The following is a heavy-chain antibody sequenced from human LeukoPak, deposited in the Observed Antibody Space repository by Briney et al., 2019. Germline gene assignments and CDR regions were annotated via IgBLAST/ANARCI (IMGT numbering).Heavy chain of an antibody. CDR1: GYTFTGYY. CDR3: ARDRGGYDFVVDC. D-gene: IGHD5-12*01. J-gene: IGHJ4*02. V-gene: IGHV1-2*02. Sequence: ATVKVSCKASGYTFTGYYMHWVRQAPGQGFEWMGWINPNSGGTNYAQKFQGRVTMTRDTSISTAYMELSRLRSDDTAVYYCARDRGGYDFVVDCWGQGTLVTVSS. CDR2: INPNSGGT.